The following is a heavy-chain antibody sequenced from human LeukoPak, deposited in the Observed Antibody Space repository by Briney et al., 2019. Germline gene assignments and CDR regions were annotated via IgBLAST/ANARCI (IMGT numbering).Heavy chain of an antibody. CDR2: ISSSGSTI. D-gene: IGHD2-21*01. Sequence: GGSLRLSCAASGFTFSSYEMNWVRQAPGKGLEWVSYISSSGSTIYYADSVKGRFTISRDNAKNSLYLQMNSLRAEGTAVYYCARGFARTFDYWGQGTLVTVSS. CDR1: GFTFSSYE. CDR3: ARGFARTFDY. J-gene: IGHJ4*02. V-gene: IGHV3-48*03.